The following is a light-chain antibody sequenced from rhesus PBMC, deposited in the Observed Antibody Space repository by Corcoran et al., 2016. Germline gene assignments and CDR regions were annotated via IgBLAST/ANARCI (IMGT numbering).Light chain of an antibody. V-gene: IGKV1-28*03. Sequence: DIQMTQSPSSLSASVGDTVTITCRASQGISTYLNWFQQKPGKATKLLIYDASTWESGVPSRFSGSGYGTDFTLTISSLQPEDFAAYYCLQHTSYPFTFGPGTKLDIK. CDR2: DAS. CDR1: QGISTY. CDR3: LQHTSYPFT. J-gene: IGKJ3*01.